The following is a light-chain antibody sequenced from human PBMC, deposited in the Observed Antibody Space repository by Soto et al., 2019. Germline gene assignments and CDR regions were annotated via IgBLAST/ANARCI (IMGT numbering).Light chain of an antibody. V-gene: IGKV1-9*01. CDR1: QTISSS. J-gene: IGKJ1*01. Sequence: IQFTQSPSSLSASVGDRLTITCRASQTISSSLAWYQQKPGIAPKLLIYAASTSQSGVPSRLSGSGSGTDFTLTISRLEPEDFAAYYCQQYGSSGTFGQGTKVDIK. CDR2: AAS. CDR3: QQYGSSGT.